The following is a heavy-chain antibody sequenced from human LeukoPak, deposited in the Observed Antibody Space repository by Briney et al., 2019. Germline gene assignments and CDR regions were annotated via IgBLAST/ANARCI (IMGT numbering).Heavy chain of an antibody. CDR3: AKFTRTLVRGALVN. V-gene: IGHV3-23*01. J-gene: IGHJ4*02. D-gene: IGHD3-10*01. CDR2: IGGSGGST. Sequence: GGSLRLSCAASGFTFSSYAMSWVRQAPGKGLEWVSAIGGSGGSTYYADSVKGRFTISRDDSKNTLYLQMNSLRAEDTAVYYCAKFTRTLVRGALVNWGQGTLVTVSS. CDR1: GFTFSSYA.